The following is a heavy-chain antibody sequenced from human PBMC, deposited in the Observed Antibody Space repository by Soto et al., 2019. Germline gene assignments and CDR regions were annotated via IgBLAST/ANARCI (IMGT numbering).Heavy chain of an antibody. Sequence: SETLSLTCTVSGGSISSGGYYWSWIRQHPGTGLEWIGYIYYSGSTYYNPSLKSRVTISLDTSKNQFSLNLSSVTAADTAVYYCARGGYGHYVDYWGQGTLVTVSS. CDR1: GGSISSGGYY. V-gene: IGHV4-31*03. J-gene: IGHJ4*02. D-gene: IGHD4-17*01. CDR3: ARGGYGHYVDY. CDR2: IYYSGST.